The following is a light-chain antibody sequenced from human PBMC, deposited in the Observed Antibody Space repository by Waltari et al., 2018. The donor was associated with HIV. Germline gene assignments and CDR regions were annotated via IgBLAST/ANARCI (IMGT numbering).Light chain of an antibody. CDR3: SSYAGSSNLRV. J-gene: IGLJ2*01. CDR2: EVT. V-gene: IGLV2-8*01. CDR1: SSDVGGYNY. Sequence: QSVLTQPPSASGSPGQSVTISCTGTSSDVGGYNYVSCYQQHPGKAPKLMIYEVTKRPSGVPDRFSGSKSGNTASLTVSGLQAEDEADYYCSSYAGSSNLRVFGGGTKLTVL.